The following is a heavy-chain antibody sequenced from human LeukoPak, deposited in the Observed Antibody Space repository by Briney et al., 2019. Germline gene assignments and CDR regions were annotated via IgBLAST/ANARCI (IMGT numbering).Heavy chain of an antibody. CDR3: AREYSSSSVYYYYMDA. CDR2: INHSGST. V-gene: IGHV4-34*01. D-gene: IGHD6-6*01. CDR1: GGSFSGYY. Sequence: SETLSLTCAVYGGSFSGYYWSWIRQPPGKGLEWIGEINHSGSTNYNPSLKSRVTISVDTSKNQFSLKLSSVTAADTAVYYCAREYSSSSVYYYYMDAWGKGTTVTVSS. J-gene: IGHJ6*03.